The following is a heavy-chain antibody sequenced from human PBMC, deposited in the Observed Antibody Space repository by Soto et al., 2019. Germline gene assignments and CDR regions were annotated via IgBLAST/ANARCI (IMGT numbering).Heavy chain of an antibody. Sequence: SQTLSLTCVISGDNVSTNSAGWNWIRQSPSRGLEWLGRTYYRSKWYNDYALSVKSRITVHPDTSKNQFSLQLKSVTPEDTAVYYCAADSSGYYFATTGGEFDYWGQGTLVTVSS. V-gene: IGHV6-1*01. CDR3: AADSSGYYFATTGGEFDY. D-gene: IGHD3-22*01. CDR2: TYYRSKWYN. CDR1: GDNVSTNSAG. J-gene: IGHJ4*02.